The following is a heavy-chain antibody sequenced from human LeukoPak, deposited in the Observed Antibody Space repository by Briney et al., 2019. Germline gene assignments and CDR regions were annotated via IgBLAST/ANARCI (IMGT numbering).Heavy chain of an antibody. CDR3: ARGTGSYYSLGY. V-gene: IGHV3-74*01. J-gene: IGHJ4*02. D-gene: IGHD1-26*01. Sequence: GGSLRLSCAASGSTFSSYWTHWVRQAPGKGLVWVSRINSDGSSTSYADSVKGRFTISRDNAKNTLYLQMDSLRAEDTAMYYCARGTGSYYSLGYWGQGTLVTVSS. CDR2: INSDGSST. CDR1: GSTFSSYW.